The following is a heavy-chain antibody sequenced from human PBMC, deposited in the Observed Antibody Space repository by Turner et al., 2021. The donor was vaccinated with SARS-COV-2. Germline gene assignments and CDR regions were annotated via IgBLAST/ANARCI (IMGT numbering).Heavy chain of an antibody. D-gene: IGHD2-2*02. CDR3: ARRRGRDGYTRNWYFDL. Sequence: QVQLEESGPGLVKPSETLPLTCTVPGGTISSNTYHWGWPRQPPGKGLEWIGSIYYSGTTYYNPSLNSRVTISVDTSKNQFSLKLTSVTASDTAVYYCARRRGRDGYTRNWYFDLWGRGTLVTVSS. V-gene: IGHV4-39*01. CDR1: GGTISSNTYH. CDR2: IYYSGTT. J-gene: IGHJ2*01.